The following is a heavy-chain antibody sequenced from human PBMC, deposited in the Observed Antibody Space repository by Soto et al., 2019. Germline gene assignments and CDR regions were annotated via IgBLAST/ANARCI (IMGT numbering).Heavy chain of an antibody. CDR2: ISAYNGNT. CDR1: GYTFTSYG. CDR3: ARERPLIAAAGRYGMDV. J-gene: IGHJ6*02. D-gene: IGHD6-13*01. Sequence: ASVRVSCKASGYTFTSYGISWVRQAPGQGLEWMGWISAYNGNTNYAQKLQGRVTMTTDTSTSTAYMELRSLRSDDTAVYYCARERPLIAAAGRYGMDVWGQGTTVTVSS. V-gene: IGHV1-18*01.